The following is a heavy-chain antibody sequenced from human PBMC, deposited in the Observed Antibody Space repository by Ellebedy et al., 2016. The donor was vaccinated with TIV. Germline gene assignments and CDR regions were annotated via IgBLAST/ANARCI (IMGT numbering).Heavy chain of an antibody. CDR3: ARDVGSYDILTGYDY. CDR2: INPKSGGT. CDR1: GYTFTGYY. D-gene: IGHD3-9*01. V-gene: IGHV1-2*04. Sequence: AASVKVSCKASGYTFTGYYIHWVRQAPGQGLEWMGWINPKSGGTNYAQKFQGWVTMTRDTSISTAYMELSRLRSDDTAVYYCARDVGSYDILTGYDYWGQGTLVIVSS. J-gene: IGHJ4*02.